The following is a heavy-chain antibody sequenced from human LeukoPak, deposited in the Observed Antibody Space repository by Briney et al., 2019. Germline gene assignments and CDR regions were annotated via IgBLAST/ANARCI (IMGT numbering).Heavy chain of an antibody. V-gene: IGHV3-11*06. CDR1: GFTFSDYY. D-gene: IGHD3-3*01. CDR2: ISSSSSYI. CDR3: ARGIGFLEWLLSASFDY. J-gene: IGHJ4*02. Sequence: PGGSLRLSCAASGFTFSDYYMSWIRQAPGKGLEWVSSISSSSSYIYYADSVKGRFTISRDNAKNSLYLQMNSLRAEDTAVYYCARGIGFLEWLLSASFDYWGQGTLVTVSS.